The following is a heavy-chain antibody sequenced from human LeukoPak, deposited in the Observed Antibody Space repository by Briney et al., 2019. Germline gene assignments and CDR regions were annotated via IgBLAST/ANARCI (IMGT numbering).Heavy chain of an antibody. CDR1: GFTFSSYA. CDR2: ISYDGSNK. Sequence: GRSLRLSCAASGFTFSSYAMHWVRQAPGKGLEWVAVISYDGSNKYYADSVKGRFTISRDNSKNTLYLQMNSLRAEDTAVYYCAREVAVAGTWGAFDIWGQGTMVTVSS. CDR3: AREVAVAGTWGAFDI. J-gene: IGHJ3*02. V-gene: IGHV3-30-3*01. D-gene: IGHD6-19*01.